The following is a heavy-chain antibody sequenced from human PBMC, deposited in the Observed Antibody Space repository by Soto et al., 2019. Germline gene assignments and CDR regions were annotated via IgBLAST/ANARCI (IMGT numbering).Heavy chain of an antibody. D-gene: IGHD6-13*01. CDR2: ISYDGSNK. V-gene: IGHV3-30*18. CDR3: AKGGAAAGVFFDY. CDR1: GFTFSSYG. Sequence: GGSLRLSCAASGFTFSSYGMHWVRRAPGKGLEWVAVISYDGSNKYAADSVKGRFPISRDNSKNTLYLQMNSLRAEDTAVYYCAKGGAAAGVFFDYWGQGTLVTVSS. J-gene: IGHJ4*02.